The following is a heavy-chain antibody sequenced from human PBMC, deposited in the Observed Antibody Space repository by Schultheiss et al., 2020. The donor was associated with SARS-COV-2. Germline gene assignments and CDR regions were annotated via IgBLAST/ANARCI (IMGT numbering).Heavy chain of an antibody. Sequence: GESLKISCAASGFTFSDYYMNWVRQAPGKGLEWVSSISSSSTIYYADSVKGRFTISRDNAKNSLHLQMNSLRAEDTAVYYCARGYNLSPEAFDIWGQGTMVTVSS. D-gene: IGHD1-14*01. CDR2: ISSSSTI. V-gene: IGHV3-69-1*01. CDR1: GFTFSDYY. CDR3: ARGYNLSPEAFDI. J-gene: IGHJ3*02.